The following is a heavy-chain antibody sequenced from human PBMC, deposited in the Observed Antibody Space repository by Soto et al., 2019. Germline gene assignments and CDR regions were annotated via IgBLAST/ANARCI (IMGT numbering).Heavy chain of an antibody. CDR3: AKDLRGGIENYFDY. D-gene: IGHD1-26*01. CDR1: GFTFNGYW. CDR2: IKEDGSRS. J-gene: IGHJ4*02. Sequence: HPGGSLRLSCAASGFTFNGYWMNWVRQPPGKGLEWVANIKEDGSRSYYVDSVKGRFTIPRDNAKNTLSLQMNSLRAEDTAVYYCAKDLRGGIENYFDYWGQGTLVTVSS. V-gene: IGHV3-7*01.